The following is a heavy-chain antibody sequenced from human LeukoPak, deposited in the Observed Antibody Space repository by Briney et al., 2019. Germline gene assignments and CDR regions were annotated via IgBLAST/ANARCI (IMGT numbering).Heavy chain of an antibody. CDR2: IYYSGST. CDR3: ARDFPPYSSGWRDY. D-gene: IGHD6-19*01. V-gene: IGHV4-39*07. J-gene: IGHJ4*02. CDR1: GGSISSSSYY. Sequence: SETLSLTCTVYGGSISSSSYYWGWIRQPPGKGLEWIGSIYYSGSTYYNPSLKSRVTISVDTSKNQFSLKLSSVTAADTAVYYCARDFPPYSSGWRDYWGQGTLVTVSS.